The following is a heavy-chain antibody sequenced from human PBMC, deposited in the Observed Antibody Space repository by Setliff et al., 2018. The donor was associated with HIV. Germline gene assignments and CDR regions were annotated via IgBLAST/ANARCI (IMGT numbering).Heavy chain of an antibody. CDR2: LSSKGQA. V-gene: IGHV4-39*01. D-gene: IGHD5-18*01. J-gene: IGHJ3*02. CDR3: ARPRLGGTPMDRDAFDI. CDR1: GGSISRSTHH. Sequence: SETLSLTCTVSGGSISRSTHHWAWIRQPPGKGLEWIGALSSKGQAYYNPSLKSRVAISIDSSKKQFSLNLSSVTATDTAVYYCARPRLGGTPMDRDAFDIWDQGTMVTVSS.